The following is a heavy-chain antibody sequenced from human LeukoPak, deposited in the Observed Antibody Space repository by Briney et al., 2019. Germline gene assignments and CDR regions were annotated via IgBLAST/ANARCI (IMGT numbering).Heavy chain of an antibody. J-gene: IGHJ4*02. V-gene: IGHV4-59*08. D-gene: IGHD4/OR15-4a*01. CDR3: ARQGGRLSDFDY. CDR2: IYYSGST. CDR1: GGSISSYY. Sequence: SETLSLTCTVSGGSISSYYWSWLRQPPGKGLEWFGYIYYSGSTNYNPSLKSRVTISVDTSKNQFSLKLSSVTAADTAVYYCARQGGRLSDFDYWGQGTLVTVSS.